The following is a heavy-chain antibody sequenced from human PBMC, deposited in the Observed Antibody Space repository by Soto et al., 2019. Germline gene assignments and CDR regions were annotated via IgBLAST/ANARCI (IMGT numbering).Heavy chain of an antibody. Sequence: QAQLVESGGGVVQPGRSLRLSCATSGFTFSSYGMHWVRQAPGKGLEWVAVIWYDGSNKHYADSVKGRFTISRDNSKNTLYLQMNSLRAEDTAVYYCARGYGLSSGWYVGLFDYWGQGILVTVSS. J-gene: IGHJ4*02. V-gene: IGHV3-33*01. CDR3: ARGYGLSSGWYVGLFDY. CDR1: GFTFSSYG. CDR2: IWYDGSNK. D-gene: IGHD6-19*01.